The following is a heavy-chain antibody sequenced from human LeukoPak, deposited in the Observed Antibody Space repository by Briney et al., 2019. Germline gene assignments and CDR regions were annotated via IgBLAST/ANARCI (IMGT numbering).Heavy chain of an antibody. D-gene: IGHD3-22*01. V-gene: IGHV3-30*04. J-gene: IGHJ3*02. Sequence: GRSLRLSCAASGFAFSSYAMHWVRQAPGKGLEWVAVISYDGSNKYYADSVKGRFTISRDNSKNTLYLQMNSLRAEDTAVYYCAREPITYYYDSSHRLGAFDIWGQGTMVTVSS. CDR2: ISYDGSNK. CDR3: AREPITYYYDSSHRLGAFDI. CDR1: GFAFSSYA.